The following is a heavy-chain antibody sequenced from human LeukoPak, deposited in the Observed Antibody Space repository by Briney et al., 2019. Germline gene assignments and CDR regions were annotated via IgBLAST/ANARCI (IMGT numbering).Heavy chain of an antibody. Sequence: SETLSLTCTVSGGSISSSSYYWGWIRQPPGKGLEWIGSIYLSGNTYYNPSLKSRVTISGDTSKNQFSLKLSSVTAADTAVYYCARPFHTAMVLDAFDIWGQGTMITVSS. CDR2: IYLSGNT. CDR1: GGSISSSSYY. J-gene: IGHJ3*02. CDR3: ARPFHTAMVLDAFDI. V-gene: IGHV4-39*01. D-gene: IGHD5-18*01.